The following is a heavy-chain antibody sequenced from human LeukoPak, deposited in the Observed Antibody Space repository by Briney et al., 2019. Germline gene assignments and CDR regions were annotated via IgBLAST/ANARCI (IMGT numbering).Heavy chain of an antibody. D-gene: IGHD5-12*01. V-gene: IGHV4-34*01. Sequence: SETLSLTCAVYGGSFNGYYWSWIRQPPGKGLEWIGEINHSGSTNYNPSLKSRVTISVDTSKNQFSLKLSSVTAADTAVYYCARGLHPQYSGYDYYDYWGQGTLVTVSS. CDR2: INHSGST. J-gene: IGHJ4*02. CDR3: ARGLHPQYSGYDYYDY. CDR1: GGSFNGYY.